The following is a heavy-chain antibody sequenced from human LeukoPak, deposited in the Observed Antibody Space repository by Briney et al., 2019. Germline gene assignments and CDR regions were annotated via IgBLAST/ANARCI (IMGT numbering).Heavy chain of an antibody. V-gene: IGHV4-61*02. CDR1: GGSISSSSYY. J-gene: IGHJ4*02. D-gene: IGHD2-21*01. Sequence: SETLSLTCTVSGGSISSSSYYWGWIRQPAGKGLEWIGRIYTSGSPNYNPSLKSRDTMSVDTSKNRFSLKLSSVTAADTAVYYCARESRDYVGDGYYYDFWGQGILVTVSS. CDR3: ARESRDYVGDGYYYDF. CDR2: IYTSGSP.